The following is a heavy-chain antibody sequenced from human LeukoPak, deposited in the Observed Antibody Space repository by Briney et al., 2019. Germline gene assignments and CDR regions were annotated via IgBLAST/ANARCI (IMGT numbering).Heavy chain of an antibody. V-gene: IGHV3-7*01. D-gene: IGHD5-24*01. CDR2: IDEDGNEE. Sequence: GGSLRLSCEVSGFTFETYWMSWVRQAPGKGLEWVANIDEDGNEEHYVRSVKGRFTISRDNAKNLVYLQMNSPRVDDTAVYYCTRGETMDVWGKGTTVTVSS. CDR3: TRGETMDV. CDR1: GFTFETYW. J-gene: IGHJ6*03.